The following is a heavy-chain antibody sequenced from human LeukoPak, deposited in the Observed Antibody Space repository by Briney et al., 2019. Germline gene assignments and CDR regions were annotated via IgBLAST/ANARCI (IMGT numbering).Heavy chain of an antibody. CDR2: ISYTGST. CDR3: ARQGYSYGCDY. Sequence: SETLSLTCTVSGGSISPYFWGWMRQTPGKGLEWIGYISYTGSTNYNPALKSRVTISVDTSKNQFSLQLTSVTAADTAVYYCARQGYSYGCDYWGQGTLVTVSS. D-gene: IGHD5-18*01. CDR1: GGSISPYF. J-gene: IGHJ4*02. V-gene: IGHV4-59*01.